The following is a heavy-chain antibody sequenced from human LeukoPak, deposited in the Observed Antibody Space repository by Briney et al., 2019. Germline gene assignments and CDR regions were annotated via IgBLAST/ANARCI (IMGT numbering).Heavy chain of an antibody. Sequence: PGGSLRLSCAASGFTFSDYYMSWIRQAPGKGLEWVSYISSSGSTIYYADSVKGRFTISRGNAKNSLYLQMNSLRAEDTAVYYCARDSVVLAAMGRAYYYYYYGMDVWGQGTTVTVSS. J-gene: IGHJ6*02. D-gene: IGHD2-2*01. V-gene: IGHV3-11*01. CDR2: ISSSGSTI. CDR1: GFTFSDYY. CDR3: ARDSVVLAAMGRAYYYYYYGMDV.